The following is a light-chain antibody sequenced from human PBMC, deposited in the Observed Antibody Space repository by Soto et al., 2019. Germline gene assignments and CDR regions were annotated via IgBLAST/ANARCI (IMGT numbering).Light chain of an antibody. CDR3: QQYASSPLT. J-gene: IGKJ2*01. Sequence: EIVLTQSPGTLSLSPGERATLSCRASQSVGNNYLAWYQQKPGQAPRLLIHGASSWATGIPDRFSGSGSGTDFTLTIPRLEPEDFEVYYCQQYASSPLTFGQGTKVEIK. V-gene: IGKV3-20*01. CDR1: QSVGNNY. CDR2: GAS.